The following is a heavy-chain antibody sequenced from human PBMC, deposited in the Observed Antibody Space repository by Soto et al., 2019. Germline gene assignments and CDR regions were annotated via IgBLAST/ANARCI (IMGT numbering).Heavy chain of an antibody. D-gene: IGHD6-13*01. CDR2: IYTSGST. CDR3: ARGTGDSSSWYNYFDY. CDR1: GGSISSYY. V-gene: IGHV4-4*07. Sequence: PSETLSLTCTVSGGSISSYYWSWIRQPAGKGVEWIGRIYTSGSTNYNPSLKSRVTMSVDTSKNQFSLKLSSVTAADTAVYYCARGTGDSSSWYNYFDYWGQGTLVTVSS. J-gene: IGHJ4*02.